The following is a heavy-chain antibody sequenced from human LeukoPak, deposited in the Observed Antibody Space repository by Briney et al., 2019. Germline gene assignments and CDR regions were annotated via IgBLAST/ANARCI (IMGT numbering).Heavy chain of an antibody. D-gene: IGHD4/OR15-4a*01. CDR3: ARVIYDAPAFDI. CDR2: ISSSGSTI. CDR1: GFTFSGYY. Sequence: GGSLRLSCAASGFTFSGYYMSWIRQAPGKGLEWVSYISSSGSTIYYADSVKGRFTISRDNAKNSLYLQMNSLRAEDTAVYYCARVIYDAPAFDIWGQGTMVTVSS. J-gene: IGHJ3*02. V-gene: IGHV3-11*04.